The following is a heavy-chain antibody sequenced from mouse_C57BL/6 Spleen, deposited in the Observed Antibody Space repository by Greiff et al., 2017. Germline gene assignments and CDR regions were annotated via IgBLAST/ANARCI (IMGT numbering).Heavy chain of an antibody. CDR1: GFTFRSYA. Sequence: EVMLVESGGGLVKPGGSLKLSCAASGFTFRSYAMSWVRQTPEKRLEWVATISDGGSYTYYPDNVKGRFTISRDNAKKNLYLQMSHLKSEDTAMYYGARDPHYYDSSYLDYWGQGTTLTVSS. CDR2: ISDGGSYT. J-gene: IGHJ2*01. D-gene: IGHD1-1*01. V-gene: IGHV5-4*01. CDR3: ARDPHYYDSSYLDY.